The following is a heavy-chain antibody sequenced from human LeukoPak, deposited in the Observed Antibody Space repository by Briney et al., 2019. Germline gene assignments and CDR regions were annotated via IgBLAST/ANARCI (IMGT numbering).Heavy chain of an antibody. CDR1: GFTFSSYE. CDR3: ARDPASYYYGSGSYFGYYYYGMDV. D-gene: IGHD3-10*01. CDR2: ISSSGSTI. Sequence: GGSLRLSCAASGFTFSSYEMNWVRQAPGKGLEWVSYISSSGSTIYYADSVKGRFTISRDNAKNSLYLQMNSLRAEDTAVYYCARDPASYYYGSGSYFGYYYYGMDVWGKGTTVTVFS. J-gene: IGHJ6*04. V-gene: IGHV3-48*03.